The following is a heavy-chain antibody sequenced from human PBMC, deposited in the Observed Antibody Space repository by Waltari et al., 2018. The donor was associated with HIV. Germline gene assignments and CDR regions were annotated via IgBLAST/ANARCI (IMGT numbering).Heavy chain of an antibody. CDR1: GGSFSGYY. Sequence: QVQLQQWGAGLLQPSETLSLTCAVYGGSFSGYYWSWIRQPPGKGLEWIGEINHSGSTNYNPSLKSRVTISVDTSKNQFSLKLSSVTAADTAVYYCARGAKTGIAAAIDYWGQGTLVTVSS. CDR2: INHSGST. J-gene: IGHJ4*02. D-gene: IGHD6-13*01. CDR3: ARGAKTGIAAAIDY. V-gene: IGHV4-34*01.